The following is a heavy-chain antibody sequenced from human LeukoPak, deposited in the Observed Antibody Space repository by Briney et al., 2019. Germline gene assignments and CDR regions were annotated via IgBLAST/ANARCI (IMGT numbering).Heavy chain of an antibody. CDR2: ISSSSSYI. CDR3: AREIGYDILAFYY. J-gene: IGHJ4*02. CDR1: GFTFSSYS. Sequence: PGGSLRLSCAASGFTFSSYSMNWVRQAPGKGLEWVSSISSSSSYIYYADSVKGRFTISRDNAKNSLYLQMNSLRAEDTAVYYCAREIGYDILAFYYWGQGTLVTVSS. D-gene: IGHD3-9*01. V-gene: IGHV3-21*01.